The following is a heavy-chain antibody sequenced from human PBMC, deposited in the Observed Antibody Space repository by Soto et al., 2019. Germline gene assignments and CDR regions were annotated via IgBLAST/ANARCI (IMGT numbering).Heavy chain of an antibody. D-gene: IGHD2-2*01. CDR1: GFTFSSYA. J-gene: IGHJ6*02. Sequence: PGGSLRLSCAASGFTFSSYAMHWVRQAPGKGLEWVAVISYDGSNKYYADSVKGRFTISRDNSKNTLYLQMNSLRAEDTAVYYCARDYCSSTSCYPAPSPMDVWGQGTTVTVSS. CDR3: ARDYCSSTSCYPAPSPMDV. CDR2: ISYDGSNK. V-gene: IGHV3-30-3*01.